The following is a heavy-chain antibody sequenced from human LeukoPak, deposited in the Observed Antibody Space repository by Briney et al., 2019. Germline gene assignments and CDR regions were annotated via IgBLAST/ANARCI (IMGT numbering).Heavy chain of an antibody. V-gene: IGHV3-7*01. CDR3: AREGDGYNFD. CDR2: IKQDGSEK. D-gene: IGHD5-24*01. Sequence: GGSLRLSCAASGFTFSSYGMHWVRQAPGKGLEWVANIKQDGSEKYYVDSVKGRFTISRDNAKNSLYLQMNSLRAEDTAVYYCAREGDGYNFDWGQGTLVTVSS. CDR1: GFTFSSYG. J-gene: IGHJ4*02.